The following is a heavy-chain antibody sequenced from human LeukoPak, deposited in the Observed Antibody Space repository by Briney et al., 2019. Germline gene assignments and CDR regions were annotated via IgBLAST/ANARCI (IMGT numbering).Heavy chain of an antibody. V-gene: IGHV3-48*03. CDR2: ISSSGGLI. CDR3: ARDHRGIYSPFDY. J-gene: IGHJ4*02. Sequence: PGGSLRLSCAASGFTFSSYEMNWVRQAPGKGLEWISYISSSGGLIYYADSVKGRFTISRDNAKNSLYLQMNSLRAEDTAVYYCARDHRGIYSPFDYWGQGTLVTVSS. CDR1: GFTFSSYE. D-gene: IGHD2-21*01.